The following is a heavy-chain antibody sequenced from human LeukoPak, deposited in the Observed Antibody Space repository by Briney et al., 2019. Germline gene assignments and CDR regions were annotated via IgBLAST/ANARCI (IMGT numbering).Heavy chain of an antibody. D-gene: IGHD6-19*01. V-gene: IGHV4-34*01. CDR1: GGSFSGYY. J-gene: IGHJ4*02. CDR2: INHSGST. CDR3: AKEDSSGWFRR. Sequence: KSSETLSLTCAVYGGSFSGYYWSWIRQPLGKGLEWIGEINHSGSTNYNPSLKSRVTISVDTSKNQFSLKLSSVTAADTAVYYCAKEDSSGWFRRWGQGTLVTVSS.